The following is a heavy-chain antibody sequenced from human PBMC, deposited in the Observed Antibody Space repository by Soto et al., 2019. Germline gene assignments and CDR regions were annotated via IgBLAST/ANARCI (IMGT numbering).Heavy chain of an antibody. D-gene: IGHD6-13*01. CDR1: GFTFGDYA. V-gene: IGHV3-49*03. Sequence: GSLRLSCTASGFTFGDYAMSWFRQAPGKGLEWVGLIRSKAYGGTTEYAASVKGRFTISRDDSKSIAYLQMNSLKTEDTAVYYCTRDDEGYSSSWYYYYYYGMDVWGQGTTVTVSS. CDR3: TRDDEGYSSSWYYYYYYGMDV. J-gene: IGHJ6*02. CDR2: IRSKAYGGTT.